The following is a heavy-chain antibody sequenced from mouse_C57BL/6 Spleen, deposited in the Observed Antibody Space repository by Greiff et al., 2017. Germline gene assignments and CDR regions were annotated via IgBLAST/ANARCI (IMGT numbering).Heavy chain of an antibody. CDR1: GFSFTSYG. D-gene: IGHD1-1*01. CDR3: ARKCYGSSYFDD. Sequence: QVQLKQSGPGLVQPSQSLSITCTVSGFSFTSYGVHWVRQSPGKGLEWLGVIWSGGSTDYNAAFISSLSISKDNSKSQVFFKMNSLQADATAIYYCARKCYGSSYFDDWGKGTTLTVSS. J-gene: IGHJ2*01. CDR2: IWSGGST. V-gene: IGHV2-2*01.